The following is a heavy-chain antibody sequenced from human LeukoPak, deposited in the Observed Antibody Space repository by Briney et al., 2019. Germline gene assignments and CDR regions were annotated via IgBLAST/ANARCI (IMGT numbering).Heavy chain of an antibody. J-gene: IGHJ4*02. D-gene: IGHD3-10*01. CDR2: IYYSGST. CDR1: GGSISSSSYY. Sequence: SETLSLTCTVSGGSISSSSYYWGWIRQPPGKGLEWIGSIYYSGSTYYNPSLKSRVTISVDTSKNQFSLKLSSVTAADTSVYYCARHPLMVRGPRKHEEDDYWGQGTLVTVSS. CDR3: ARHPLMVRGPRKHEEDDY. V-gene: IGHV4-39*01.